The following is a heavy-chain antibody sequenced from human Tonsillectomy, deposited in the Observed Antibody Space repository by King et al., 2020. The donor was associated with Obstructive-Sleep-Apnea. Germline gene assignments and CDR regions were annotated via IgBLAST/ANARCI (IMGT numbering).Heavy chain of an antibody. Sequence: VQLVESGGGLVQPGGSLILSCAASGFIFSSYSMDWVRQAPGKGLEWVSYISSRSSTIYYVDSVKGRFTISRDNAKNSLYLQMNSLRAEDTAVYYCAGMTQTDAFDIWGQGTMVTVSS. CDR3: AGMTQTDAFDI. CDR1: GFIFSSYS. V-gene: IGHV3-48*04. J-gene: IGHJ3*02. CDR2: ISSRSSTI.